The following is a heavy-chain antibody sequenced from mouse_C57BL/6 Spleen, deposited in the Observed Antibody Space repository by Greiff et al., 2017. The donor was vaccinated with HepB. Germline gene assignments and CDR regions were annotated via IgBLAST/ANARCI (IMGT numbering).Heavy chain of an antibody. CDR1: GYSFTDYN. J-gene: IGHJ4*01. D-gene: IGHD3-2*02. Sequence: VQLKESGPELVKPGASVKISCKASGYSFTDYNMNWVKQSNGKSLEWIGVINPNYGTTSYNQKFKGKATLTVDQSSSTAYMQLNSLTSEDSAVYYCARSDSSGYPYAMDYWGQGTSVTVAS. CDR2: INPNYGTT. CDR3: ARSDSSGYPYAMDY. V-gene: IGHV1-39*01.